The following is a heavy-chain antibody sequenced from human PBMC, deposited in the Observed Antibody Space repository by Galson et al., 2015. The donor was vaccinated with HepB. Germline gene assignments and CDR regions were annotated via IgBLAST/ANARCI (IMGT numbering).Heavy chain of an antibody. CDR1: GFTLSNYG. CDR3: AQVLRNYYNSSGIRRYFDY. J-gene: IGHJ4*02. CDR2: IRYDGGNK. V-gene: IGHV3-30*02. D-gene: IGHD3-22*01. Sequence: SLRLSCAASGFTLSNYGMHWVRQAPGKGLEWVAFIRYDGGNKYHADSVKGRFTISRDNSKNTLYLQMNSLRAEDTAVYYCAQVLRNYYNSSGIRRYFDYWGQGTLVTVSS.